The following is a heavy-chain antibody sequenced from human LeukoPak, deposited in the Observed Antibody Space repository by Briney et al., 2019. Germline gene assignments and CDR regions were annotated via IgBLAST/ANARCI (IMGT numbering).Heavy chain of an antibody. CDR1: GGSFSGHY. CDR3: ARGRGGYYYGSGTFASWFDS. V-gene: IGHV4-34*01. J-gene: IGHJ5*01. Sequence: KPSETLSLTCAVYGGSFSGHYWSWIRQPPRKGLEWIGEINHSGSTNYNPSLKSRVTISVDTSKNQFSVKLNSVTAADTAVYYCARGRGGYYYGSGTFASWFDSWGQGTLVTVSS. CDR2: INHSGST. D-gene: IGHD3-10*01.